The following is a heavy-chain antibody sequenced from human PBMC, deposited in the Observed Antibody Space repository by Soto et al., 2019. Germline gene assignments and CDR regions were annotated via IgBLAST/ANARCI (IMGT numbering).Heavy chain of an antibody. CDR3: ARASVLLWFRELSWFDP. J-gene: IGHJ5*02. V-gene: IGHV1-8*01. CDR2: MNPNSGNT. D-gene: IGHD3-10*01. CDR1: GYTFTSYD. Sequence: ASVKVSCKASGYTFTSYDINWVRQATGQGFEWMGWMNPNSGNTGYAQKFQGRVTMTRNTSISTAYMELSSLRSEDTAVYYCARASVLLWFRELSWFDPWGQATLVTVSS.